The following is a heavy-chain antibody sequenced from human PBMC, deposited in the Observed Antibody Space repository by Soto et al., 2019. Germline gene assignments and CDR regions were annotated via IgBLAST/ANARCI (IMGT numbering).Heavy chain of an antibody. CDR2: ISDSGST. J-gene: IGHJ4*02. V-gene: IGHV3-23*01. CDR1: GFTFSNHA. CDR3: ARDPGGHYCTSTSCLYFFDH. Sequence: EVQLLESGGALVQPGGSLRLYCAASGFTFSNHAMNWVRQAPAKGLEWVSTISDSGSTYYAHSAKGRFTISRDNSKNTLYLQMNSLRAEDTAVYYCARDPGGHYCTSTSCLYFFDHWGQGTLVIVSS. D-gene: IGHD2-2*01.